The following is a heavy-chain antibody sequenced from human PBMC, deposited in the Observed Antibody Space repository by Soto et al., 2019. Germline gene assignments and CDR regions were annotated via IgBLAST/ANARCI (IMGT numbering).Heavy chain of an antibody. D-gene: IGHD1-26*01. Sequence: SETLSLTCTVSVGSISSYYWSWIRQPPGKGLEWIGYINHSGSANYNPSLKSRVTISVHTSSSQFSLELSSVTAADTAVYYCARGLISGSHYSGGWYYFDSWGQGTQVTVSS. V-gene: IGHV4-59*12. J-gene: IGHJ4*02. CDR1: VGSISSYY. CDR2: INHSGSA. CDR3: ARGLISGSHYSGGWYYFDS.